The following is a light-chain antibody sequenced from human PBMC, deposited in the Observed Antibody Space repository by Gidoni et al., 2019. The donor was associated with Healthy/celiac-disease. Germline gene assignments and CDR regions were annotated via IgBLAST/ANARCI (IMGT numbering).Light chain of an antibody. V-gene: IGKV4-1*01. CDR3: QQYYSTPLIT. J-gene: IGKJ3*01. CDR1: QSVLYSSNNKYY. Sequence: DIVMTQSPDSLAVSLGERATINCKSSQSVLYSSNNKYYLAWYQQKPGQPPKLLIYWASTRESGVPDRFSGSGSGTDFTLTISSLQAEDVAVYYCQQYYSTPLITFGPGTKVDIK. CDR2: WAS.